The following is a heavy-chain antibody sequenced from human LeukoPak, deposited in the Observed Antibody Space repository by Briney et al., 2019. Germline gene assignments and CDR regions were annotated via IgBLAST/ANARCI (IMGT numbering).Heavy chain of an antibody. CDR3: ARHDNDDDFDY. V-gene: IGHV7-4-1*02. Sequence: ASVTVSCKASGYTFIRYAINWLRQVPGQGLEWMGWINMYTANPAYAQGFTERFVFSLDTSVGTAYLEISNLKAEDTAVYYCARHDNDDDFDYWGQGTLVTVSS. CDR2: INMYTANP. CDR1: GYTFIRYA. D-gene: IGHD3-16*01. J-gene: IGHJ4*02.